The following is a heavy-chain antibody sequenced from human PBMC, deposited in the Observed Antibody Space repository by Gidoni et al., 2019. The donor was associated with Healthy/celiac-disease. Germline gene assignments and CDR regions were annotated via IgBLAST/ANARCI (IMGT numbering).Heavy chain of an antibody. J-gene: IGHJ4*02. V-gene: IGHV3-23*01. D-gene: IGHD2-15*01. Sequence: EVQLLEPGGGLVQPGVSLRLYCAASVFTFTSYAMSWVRQAPGKGLEWVSASRGSGGSTYYADSVKGRFTISRDNSKNTLYLQMNSLRAEDTAVYYCAKGVSDPYCSGGSCNLFDYWGQGTLVTVSS. CDR1: VFTFTSYA. CDR2: SRGSGGST. CDR3: AKGVSDPYCSGGSCNLFDY.